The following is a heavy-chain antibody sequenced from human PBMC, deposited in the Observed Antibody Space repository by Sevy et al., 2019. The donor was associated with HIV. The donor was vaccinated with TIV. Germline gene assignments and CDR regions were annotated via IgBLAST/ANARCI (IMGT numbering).Heavy chain of an antibody. CDR2: ISGSGTRT. CDR1: GFSFDSYG. Sequence: GGSLRLSCAVSGFSFDSYGMTWVRQAPGKGLEWVSAISGSGTRTYYADSVKGRFIISRDNSKNTLDLQMNSLRAEDTAISYSAKGGGGHYDPDEIAYYFYYYNMDVWGKGTTVTVSS. D-gene: IGHD2-21*02. CDR3: AKGGGGHYDPDEIAYYFYYYNMDV. V-gene: IGHV3-23*01. J-gene: IGHJ6*03.